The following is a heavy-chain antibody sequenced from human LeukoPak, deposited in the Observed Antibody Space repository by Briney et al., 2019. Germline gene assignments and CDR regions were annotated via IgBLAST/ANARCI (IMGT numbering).Heavy chain of an antibody. V-gene: IGHV3-11*03. CDR1: GFTFSDYY. CDR3: ARLDSYAPVPGY. D-gene: IGHD5-18*01. CDR2: ISSSSSYT. J-gene: IGHJ4*02. Sequence: PGGSLRLSCAASGFTFSDYYMSWIRQAPGKGPEWVSYISSSSSYTNYADSVKGRFTISRDNAKNSLYLQMNSLRAEDTAVYYCARLDSYAPVPGYWGQGTLVTVSS.